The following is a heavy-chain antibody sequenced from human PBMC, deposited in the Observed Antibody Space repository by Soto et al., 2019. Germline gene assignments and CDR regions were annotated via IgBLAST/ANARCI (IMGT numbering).Heavy chain of an antibody. D-gene: IGHD1-1*01. CDR3: TTESFDLGTTGTVFDQ. CDR1: GFTFSKVW. V-gene: IGHV3-15*01. Sequence: GGSLRLSCAASGFTFSKVWMSWVRQAPGKGLEWVGRIRSKTDGGTTDYAAPVKGRSTISRDDSEDTLSLEMNSLKTEDTAVYFCTTESFDLGTTGTVFDQWGQGTLVTVSS. J-gene: IGHJ4*02. CDR2: IRSKTDGGTT.